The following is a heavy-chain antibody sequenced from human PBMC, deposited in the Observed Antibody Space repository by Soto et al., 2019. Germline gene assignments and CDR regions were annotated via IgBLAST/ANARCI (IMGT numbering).Heavy chain of an antibody. V-gene: IGHV1-69*13. CDR2: IIPIFGTA. J-gene: IGHJ4*02. CDR3: ARRVGDYYDSSGYYYGY. CDR1: GGTFSSYA. Sequence: SVKVSCKASGGTFSSYAISWVRQAPGQGLEWMGGIIPIFGTANYAQKFQGRVTITADESTSTAYMELSSLSSEDTAVYYCARRVGDYYDSSGYYYGYWGQGTLVTVSS. D-gene: IGHD3-22*01.